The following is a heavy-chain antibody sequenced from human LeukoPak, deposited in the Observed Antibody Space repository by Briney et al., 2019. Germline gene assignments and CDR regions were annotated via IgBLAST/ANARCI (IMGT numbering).Heavy chain of an antibody. V-gene: IGHV3-11*01. CDR2: IYNSDSTT. CDR1: GFTFSEHY. Sequence: GGSLRLSCAASGFTFSEHYMSWIRQAPGKGLEWVSYIYNSDSTTYYADSVRGRFTMSRDNARNSGYLQMSSLRPEDTAVYYCARGHYGLDVWGQGTTVTASS. CDR3: ARGHYGLDV. J-gene: IGHJ6*02.